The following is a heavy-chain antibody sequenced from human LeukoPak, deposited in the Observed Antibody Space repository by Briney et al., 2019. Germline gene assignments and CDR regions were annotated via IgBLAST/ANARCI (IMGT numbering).Heavy chain of an antibody. Sequence: SETLSLTCTVSGGSISGYYWSWIRQPPGRGLEWIGDIYFSGSTNYNPSLKSRVTISADSSKNQFSLRLNSATAADTAVYYCTRRGTGGPFDYWGQGTLVTVSS. CDR3: TRRGTGGPFDY. D-gene: IGHD3/OR15-3a*01. CDR2: IYFSGST. V-gene: IGHV4-59*01. CDR1: GGSISGYY. J-gene: IGHJ4*02.